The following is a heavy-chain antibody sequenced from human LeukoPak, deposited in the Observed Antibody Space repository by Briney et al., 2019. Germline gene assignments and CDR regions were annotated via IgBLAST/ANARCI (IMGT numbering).Heavy chain of an antibody. CDR3: ARAGILYYDILTGYYRGGRTAYYFDY. Sequence: SETLSLTCAVYGGSFSGYYWSWIRQPPGKGLEWIGEINHSGSTNYNPSLKSRVTISVDTSKNQFSLKLSSVTAADTAVYYCARAGILYYDILTGYYRGGRTAYYFDYWGQGTLVTVSS. D-gene: IGHD3-9*01. J-gene: IGHJ4*02. V-gene: IGHV4-34*01. CDR2: INHSGST. CDR1: GGSFSGYY.